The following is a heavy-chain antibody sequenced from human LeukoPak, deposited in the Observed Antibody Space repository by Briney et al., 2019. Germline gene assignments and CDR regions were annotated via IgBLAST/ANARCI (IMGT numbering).Heavy chain of an antibody. V-gene: IGHV5-51*01. D-gene: IGHD3-10*01. J-gene: IGHJ4*02. Sequence: GESLKTSCKGSGYSFTSYWIGWVRQMPGKGLEWMGIIYPGDSDTRYSPSFQGQVTISADKSISTAYLQWSSLKASDTAMYYCAVVVRGVIIGGYFDYWGQGTLVTVSS. CDR2: IYPGDSDT. CDR1: GYSFTSYW. CDR3: AVVVRGVIIGGYFDY.